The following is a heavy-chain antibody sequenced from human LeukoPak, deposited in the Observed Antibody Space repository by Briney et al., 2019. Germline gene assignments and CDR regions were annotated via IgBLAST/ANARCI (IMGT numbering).Heavy chain of an antibody. CDR2: IRYSTSEK. D-gene: IGHD5-12*01. CDR3: AIRKSGNAIDY. V-gene: IGHV3-30*02. J-gene: IGHJ4*02. CDR1: GFTFSYYG. Sequence: GGSLRLSCAASGFTFSYYGMHWVRQPPGKGLEWVAFIRYSTSEKYYADSVKGRFTISRDNSKNTLYLLMNSLRAEDTAVYYCAIRKSGNAIDYWGQGTLVTVSS.